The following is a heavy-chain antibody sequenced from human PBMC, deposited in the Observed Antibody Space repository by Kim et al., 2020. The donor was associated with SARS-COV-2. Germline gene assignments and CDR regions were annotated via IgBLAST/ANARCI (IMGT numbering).Heavy chain of an antibody. CDR2: FDPEDGET. J-gene: IGHJ5*02. D-gene: IGHD5-12*01. CDR3: ATAPALPTYSGYDYSWFDP. Sequence: ASVKVSCKVSGYTLTELSMHWVRQAPGKGLEWMGGFDPEDGETIYAQKFQGRVTMTEDTSTDTAYMELSSLRSEDTAVYYCATAPALPTYSGYDYSWFDPWGQGTLVTVSS. CDR1: GYTLTELS. V-gene: IGHV1-24*01.